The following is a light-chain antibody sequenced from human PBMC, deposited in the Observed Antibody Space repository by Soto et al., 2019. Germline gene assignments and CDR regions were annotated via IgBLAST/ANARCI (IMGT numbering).Light chain of an antibody. CDR2: DTS. J-gene: IGKJ4*01. CDR3: QQRNDWPPAT. Sequence: VLTQSPATLSLSPGERATLSCRASQSVSSYLAWYQQKPGQAPRLLIYDTSKRAPGIPARFSGSGSGTDFTLTITSVEPEDFAVYYCQQRNDWPPATFGGGTKVEIK. CDR1: QSVSSY. V-gene: IGKV3-11*01.